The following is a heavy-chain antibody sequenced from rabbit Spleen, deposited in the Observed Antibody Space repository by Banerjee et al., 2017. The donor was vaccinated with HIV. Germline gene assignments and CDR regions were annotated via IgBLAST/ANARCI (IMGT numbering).Heavy chain of an antibody. D-gene: IGHD1-1*01. J-gene: IGHJ2*01. CDR3: ARNYVNAFDP. CDR2: IDTNDGDT. Sequence: QEQLVESGGGLVQPGGSLKLSCTASGFSFSDKAVMCWVRQASGKGLEWIACIDTNDGDTDYANWPKGRFTISKTSSTTVTLQMTSLTAADTATYFCARNYVNAFDPWGQGTLVTVS. V-gene: IGHV1S45*01. CDR1: GFSFSDKAV.